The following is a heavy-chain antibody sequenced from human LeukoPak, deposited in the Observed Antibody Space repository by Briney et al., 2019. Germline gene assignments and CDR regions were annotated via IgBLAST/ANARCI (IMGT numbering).Heavy chain of an antibody. D-gene: IGHD2-8*01. Sequence: PGGSLRLSCAASGFTFSNYNMNWVRQAPGKGLEWVAYIQYDGSNEQYADSVKGRFSISRDSSKNTLYLQMNSLRAEDTAVYYCAKDRCSNGIGCYYYYMDVWGKGTTVTISS. V-gene: IGHV3-30*02. CDR1: GFTFSNYN. CDR3: AKDRCSNGIGCYYYYMDV. CDR2: IQYDGSNE. J-gene: IGHJ6*03.